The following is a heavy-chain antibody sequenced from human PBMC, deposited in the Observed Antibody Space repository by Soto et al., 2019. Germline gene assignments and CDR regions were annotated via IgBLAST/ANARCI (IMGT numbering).Heavy chain of an antibody. J-gene: IGHJ3*02. D-gene: IGHD3-22*01. CDR2: ISSSSYI. Sequence: PGGSLRLSCAASGFTFSSYSMNWVRQAPGKGLERVSFISSSSYIYYADSVKGRFTISRDNAKNSLYLQMNSLRAEDTAVYYCARGDYYDTSGPFSDAFDIWGQGTMVTVSS. CDR3: ARGDYYDTSGPFSDAFDI. V-gene: IGHV3-21*01. CDR1: GFTFSSYS.